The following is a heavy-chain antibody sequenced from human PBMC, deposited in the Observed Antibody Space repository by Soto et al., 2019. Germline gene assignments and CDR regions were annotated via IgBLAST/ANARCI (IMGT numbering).Heavy chain of an antibody. CDR2: ISHSGGST. J-gene: IGHJ4*01. CDR3: STRDFLTGSTYYFDS. D-gene: IGHD3-9*01. CDR1: GFTFSDYS. Sequence: WGSLRLSCSASGFTFSDYSMSWVRQSPGKGLEWVADISHSGGSTQYPDSVKGRFTISRDNSRNPLYLQMNSLRAEDTAFYYCSTRDFLTGSTYYFDSWGQGTLVTVSS. V-gene: IGHV3-23*01.